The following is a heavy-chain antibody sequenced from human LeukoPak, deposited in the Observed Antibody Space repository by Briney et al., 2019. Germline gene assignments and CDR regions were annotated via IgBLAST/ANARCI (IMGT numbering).Heavy chain of an antibody. J-gene: IGHJ6*04. CDR3: ARGVGV. CDR1: GYSISSGYY. Sequence: SETLSLTCAVSGYSISSGYYRGWIRQPPGKGLEWIGNIYHSGTTYYSPSLKSRVTISVDTSKNQFSLKLSSVTAADTAVYYCARGVGVWGEGTTVTVSS. CDR2: IYHSGTT. V-gene: IGHV4-38-2*01.